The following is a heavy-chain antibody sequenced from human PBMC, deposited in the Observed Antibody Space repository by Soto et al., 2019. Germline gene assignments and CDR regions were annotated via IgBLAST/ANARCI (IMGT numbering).Heavy chain of an antibody. D-gene: IGHD3-10*01. CDR3: VRDRGGGSENYYVSMGMDV. J-gene: IGHJ6*02. V-gene: IGHV4-30-2*01. CDR1: GGSVSSGGYS. Sequence: QLQLQESGSGVVQPSQTLSLTCSVSGGSVSSGGYSWSWIRQPLGKGLEWIGYMYPSGRTSHNPSLKSRDTISIGRSRNQFSLRLTSVTAADPAVYYCVRDRGGGSENYYVSMGMDVWGRWTTVTVSS. CDR2: MYPSGRT.